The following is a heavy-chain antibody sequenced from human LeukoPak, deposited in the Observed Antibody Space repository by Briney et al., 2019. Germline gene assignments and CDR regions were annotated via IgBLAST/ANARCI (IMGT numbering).Heavy chain of an antibody. CDR2: MYYGGTT. J-gene: IGHJ4*02. Sequence: PSETLSLTCTVSGGSIRSTSDYWGWIRQPPGKGLEWIGSMYYGGTTYYNPSLKSRVTISVDTSNNQFSLRLSSVTAADTAVYYCARLYNGYDQAFDYWGQGTLVTVSS. V-gene: IGHV4-39*01. CDR3: ARLYNGYDQAFDY. CDR1: GGSIRSTSDY. D-gene: IGHD5-12*01.